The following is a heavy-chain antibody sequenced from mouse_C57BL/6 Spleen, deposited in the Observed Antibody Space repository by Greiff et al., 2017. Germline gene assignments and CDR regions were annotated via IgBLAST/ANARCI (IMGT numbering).Heavy chain of an antibody. V-gene: IGHV1-55*01. J-gene: IGHJ2*01. CDR2: ISPGSGST. CDR1: GYTFTSYW. D-gene: IGHD1-1*01. CDR3: ARYDGSSWFDY. Sequence: QVQLQQPGAALVKPGASVKMSCKASGYTFTSYWITWVKQRPGQGLEWIGDISPGSGSTNYNEKFKSKATLTVDTSSSTAYMQLSSLTSEDSAVYYCARYDGSSWFDYWGQGTTLTVSS.